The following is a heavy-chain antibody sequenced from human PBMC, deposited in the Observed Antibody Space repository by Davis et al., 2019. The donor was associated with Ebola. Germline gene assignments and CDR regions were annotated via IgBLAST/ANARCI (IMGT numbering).Heavy chain of an antibody. D-gene: IGHD3-16*01. Sequence: GESLKISCAASGFTFSRYPMHWVRQAPGKGLEWVALISYDGSNKYYADSVKGRFTISRDNSKNTLYLQMNILRAEDTAVYYCARDGPLFALGDYYYGMDVWGQGTTVTVSS. V-gene: IGHV3-30-3*01. CDR2: ISYDGSNK. J-gene: IGHJ6*02. CDR3: ARDGPLFALGDYYYGMDV. CDR1: GFTFSRYP.